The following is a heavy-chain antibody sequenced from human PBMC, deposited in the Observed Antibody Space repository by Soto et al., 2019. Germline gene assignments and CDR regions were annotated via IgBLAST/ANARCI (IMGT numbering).Heavy chain of an antibody. J-gene: IGHJ1*01. Sequence: EVQLVESGGGLVQPGGSLRLSCAASGFTFTSYYMSWVRQAQGRGLEWVANINEDGSERYYVDSVKGRFTVSRDNAKNSLYLQMNSLRDEDTAVYYCASRGYYDSSGYKYFQHWGQGTLVTVSS. CDR2: INEDGSER. V-gene: IGHV3-7*01. CDR1: GFTFTSYY. CDR3: ASRGYYDSSGYKYFQH. D-gene: IGHD3-22*01.